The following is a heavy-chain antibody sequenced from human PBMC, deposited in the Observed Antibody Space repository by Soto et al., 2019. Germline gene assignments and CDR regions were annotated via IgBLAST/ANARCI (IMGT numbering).Heavy chain of an antibody. D-gene: IGHD1-1*01. J-gene: IGHJ3*02. CDR1: GFSFSSYD. CDR3: AKGVPSPPQLAFDI. CDR2: ISYDGSDK. Sequence: QVHLVESGGGVVQPGRSLRLSCAASGFSFSSYDMHWVRQAPGKGLEWVAMISYDGSDKYLSDSVKGRLTISRHNSKNTVSLEMNSLITKDTAAYYCAKGVPSPPQLAFDIWGQGTMVAVSS. V-gene: IGHV3-30*18.